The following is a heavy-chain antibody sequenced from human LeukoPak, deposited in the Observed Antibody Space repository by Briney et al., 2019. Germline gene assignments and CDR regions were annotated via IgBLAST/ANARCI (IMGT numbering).Heavy chain of an antibody. CDR3: ARDLWTAMDYYYYGMDV. CDR1: GGSISSYY. CDR2: IYYSGST. V-gene: IGHV4-59*12. Sequence: SETLSLTCTVSGGSISSYYWSWIRQPPGKGLEWIGYIYYSGSTNYNPSLKSRVTISVDTSKNQFSLKLSSVTAADTAVYYCARDLWTAMDYYYYGMDVWGQGTTVTVSS. D-gene: IGHD5-18*01. J-gene: IGHJ6*02.